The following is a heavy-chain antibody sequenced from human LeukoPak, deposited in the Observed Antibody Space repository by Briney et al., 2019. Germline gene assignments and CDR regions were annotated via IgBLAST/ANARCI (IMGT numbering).Heavy chain of an antibody. Sequence: SETLSLTCTVSGGSISSHYWSWIRQPPGKGLEWIGYIYYSGSTNYNPSLKSRVTISVDTSKNQFSLKLSSETAADTAVYYCARGALRNYFDYWGQGTLVTVSS. CDR2: IYYSGST. D-gene: IGHD3-16*01. V-gene: IGHV4-59*11. CDR3: ARGALRNYFDY. J-gene: IGHJ4*02. CDR1: GGSISSHY.